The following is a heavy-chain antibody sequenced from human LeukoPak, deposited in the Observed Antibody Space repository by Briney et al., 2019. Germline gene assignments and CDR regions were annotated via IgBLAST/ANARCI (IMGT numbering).Heavy chain of an antibody. CDR2: ISDSGGST. V-gene: IGHV3-23*01. CDR1: GITLSNYG. Sequence: GGSLRLSCAVSGITLSNYGMSWVRQTPGKGLEWVAGISDSGGSTNYADSVKGRFTISRDNAKNTLYLQMNSLRAEDTAVYFCAKRGVVIRVILVGFHKQAYYFDSWGQGALVTVSS. J-gene: IGHJ4*02. CDR3: AKRGVVIRVILVGFHKQAYYFDS. D-gene: IGHD3-10*01.